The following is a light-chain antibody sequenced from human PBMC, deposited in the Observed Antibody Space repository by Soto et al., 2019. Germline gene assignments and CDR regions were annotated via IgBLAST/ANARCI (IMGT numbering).Light chain of an antibody. J-gene: IGKJ4*01. CDR2: WAS. V-gene: IGKV4-1*01. CDR1: QSVLYNSNSKNY. Sequence: DIVMTQSPDSLAVSLGERATINCKSSQSVLYNSNSKNYLAWYQQKVGQPPKLLIYWASTRESGVPERFSGSGSGTDFTLTISSLQAEDVAVYYCQQYYSPPLTFGGGTKVDIK. CDR3: QQYYSPPLT.